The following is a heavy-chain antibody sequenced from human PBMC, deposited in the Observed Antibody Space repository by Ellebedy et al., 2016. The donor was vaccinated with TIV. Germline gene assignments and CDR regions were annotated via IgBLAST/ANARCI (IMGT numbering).Heavy chain of an antibody. CDR3: ARAYDSSGYLQVLFDY. V-gene: IGHV4-59*08. CDR1: GGSISSYY. Sequence: SETLSPTXTVSGGSISSYYWSWIRQPPGKGLEWIGYIYYSGSTNYNPSLKSRVTISVDTSKNQFSLKLSSVTAADTAVYYCARAYDSSGYLQVLFDYWGQGTLVTVSS. CDR2: IYYSGST. J-gene: IGHJ4*02. D-gene: IGHD3-22*01.